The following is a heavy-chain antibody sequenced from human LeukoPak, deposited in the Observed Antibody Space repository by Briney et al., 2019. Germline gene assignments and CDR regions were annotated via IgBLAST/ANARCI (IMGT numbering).Heavy chain of an antibody. CDR2: ISAYNGNT. Sequence: GASVKVSCKASGYTFTNYGISWVRQAPGQGLEWVGWISAYNGNTNYAQKLQGRVTMTTDTSTSTAYMELRSLRSDDTAVYYCARTEVLWFGELPYFDYWGQGTLVTVSS. CDR1: GYTFTNYG. V-gene: IGHV1-18*01. D-gene: IGHD3-10*01. J-gene: IGHJ4*02. CDR3: ARTEVLWFGELPYFDY.